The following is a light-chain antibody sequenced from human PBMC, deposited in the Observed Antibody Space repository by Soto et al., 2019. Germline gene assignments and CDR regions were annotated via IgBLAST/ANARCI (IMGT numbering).Light chain of an antibody. CDR2: EVT. Sequence: QSALTQPPSASGSPGQSVTISCTGTSSDVGGHNFVSWYQQHPGKAPKFLIYEVTKRPSGVPDRFSGSKSCITASLTVSGLQADDEAYYYCSAYAGNNNPVIFGGGTQLPS. CDR3: SAYAGNNNPVI. J-gene: IGLJ2*01. CDR1: SSDVGGHNF. V-gene: IGLV2-8*01.